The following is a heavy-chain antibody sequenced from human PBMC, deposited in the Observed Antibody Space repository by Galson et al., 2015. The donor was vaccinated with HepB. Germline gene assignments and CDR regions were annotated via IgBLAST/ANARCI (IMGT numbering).Heavy chain of an antibody. D-gene: IGHD4-23*01. CDR3: AHIPPPPGYGGNSDYFDY. CDR1: GFSLRSTGVG. J-gene: IGHJ4*02. Sequence: PALVKPTQTLTLTCTFSGFSLRSTGVGVGWIRQPPGKALEWLALIYWDDDKRYSPSLKSRLTITKDTSKNQVVLTMTNMDPVDTATYYCAHIPPPPGYGGNSDYFDYWGQGTLVTVSS. CDR2: IYWDDDK. V-gene: IGHV2-5*02.